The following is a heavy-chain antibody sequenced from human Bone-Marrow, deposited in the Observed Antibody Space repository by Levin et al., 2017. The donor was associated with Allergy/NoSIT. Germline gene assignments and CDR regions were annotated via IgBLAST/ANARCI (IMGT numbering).Heavy chain of an antibody. CDR1: GFTFSTSA. J-gene: IGHJ4*02. CDR2: ISYDGTNI. V-gene: IGHV3-30*18. CDR3: AKERIGYCTGGVCPPVMGQFDF. Sequence: GGSLRLSCAASGFTFSTSAMHWVRQAPGKGLEWVAVISYDGTNIYYADSVKGRTTISRDNSKNTLYLQMNNLRAEDTAIYYCAKERIGYCTGGVCPPVMGQFDFWGQGNLVTVSS. D-gene: IGHD2-8*02.